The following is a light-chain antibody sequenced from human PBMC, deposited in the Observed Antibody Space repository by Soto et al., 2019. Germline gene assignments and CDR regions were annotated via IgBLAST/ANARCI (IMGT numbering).Light chain of an antibody. CDR1: QSISSR. Sequence: DIQMTQSPSTLSASVGDRVTITCRASQSISSRLAWYQKKPGKAPKLLIYDALNLESGVPSRFSGSGSGTEFTLSIGILQPDDFATYYCQQYDTYVRYTFGQGTKLESK. J-gene: IGKJ2*01. V-gene: IGKV1-5*01. CDR3: QQYDTYVRYT. CDR2: DAL.